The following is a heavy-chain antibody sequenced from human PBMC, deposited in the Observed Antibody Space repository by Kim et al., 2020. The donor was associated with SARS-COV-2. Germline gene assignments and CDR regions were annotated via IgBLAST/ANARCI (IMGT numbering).Heavy chain of an antibody. CDR3: ARKPRSGYPLGWYFDL. CDR1: GGSFSGYY. J-gene: IGHJ2*01. CDR2: INHSGST. Sequence: SETLSLTCAVYGGSFSGYYWSWIRQPPGKGLEWIGEINHSGSTNYNPSLKSRVTISVDTSKNQFSLKLSSVTAADTAVYYCARKPRSGYPLGWYFDLWAVAPWSLSPQ. D-gene: IGHD3-22*01. V-gene: IGHV4-34*01.